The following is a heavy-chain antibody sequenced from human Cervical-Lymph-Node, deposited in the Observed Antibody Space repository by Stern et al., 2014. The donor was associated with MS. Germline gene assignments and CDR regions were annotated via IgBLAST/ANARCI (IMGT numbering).Heavy chain of an antibody. V-gene: IGHV5-51*01. Sequence: EVQLVESGPEVKRPGESLKISCQASGYTFTSYWIGGVRQMPGKGLEWIAIIFPGGSDIRYSPSFPGQVTIPADKSSSTAYLQWNNLKASDTAIYYCARQRYFDYWGQGTLVTVSS. J-gene: IGHJ4*02. CDR3: ARQRYFDY. CDR1: GYTFTSYW. CDR2: IFPGGSDI.